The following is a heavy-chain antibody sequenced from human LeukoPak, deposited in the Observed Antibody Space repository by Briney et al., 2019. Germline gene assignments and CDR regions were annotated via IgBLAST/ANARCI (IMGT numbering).Heavy chain of an antibody. Sequence: SDTLSLTCTVSGGSMSSYYWSWIRQPRGKGLEWIGYIYSSGSTNYNSSLKSRVTISVDTSKNQFSLKLTSVTAADTAVYYCARSGGYSSPQNYWGQGTLVTVSS. D-gene: IGHD6-19*01. CDR1: GGSMSSYY. CDR3: ARSGGYSSPQNY. J-gene: IGHJ4*02. CDR2: IYSSGST. V-gene: IGHV4-59*01.